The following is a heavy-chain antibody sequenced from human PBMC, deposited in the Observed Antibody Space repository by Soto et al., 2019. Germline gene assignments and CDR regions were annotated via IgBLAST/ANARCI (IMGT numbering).Heavy chain of an antibody. V-gene: IGHV4-59*01. D-gene: IGHD3-22*01. CDR3: ARGVVVISTFTFDI. CDR1: GGSISSYY. CDR2: IYYSGST. J-gene: IGHJ3*02. Sequence: PSETLPLTCPVAGGSISSYYLSCIRQPPRKGLEWIGYIYYSGSTNYNPSLKSRVTISVDTSKNQYSLKLSSVTAADTAVYYCARGVVVISTFTFDIWGQGTMVTVSS.